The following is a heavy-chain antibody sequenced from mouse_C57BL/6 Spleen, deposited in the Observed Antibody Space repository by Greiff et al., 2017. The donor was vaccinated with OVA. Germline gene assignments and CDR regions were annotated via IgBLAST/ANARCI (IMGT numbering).Heavy chain of an antibody. J-gene: IGHJ4*01. CDR3: TRREPYYYAMDY. CDR2: IDPETGGT. V-gene: IGHV1-15*01. Sequence: VHLVESGAELVRPGASVTLSCKASGYTFTDYEMHWVKQTPVHGLEWIGAIDPETGGTAYNQKFKGKAILTADKSSSTAYMELRSLTSEDSAVYYCTRREPYYYAMDYWGQGTSVTVSS. CDR1: GYTFTDYE.